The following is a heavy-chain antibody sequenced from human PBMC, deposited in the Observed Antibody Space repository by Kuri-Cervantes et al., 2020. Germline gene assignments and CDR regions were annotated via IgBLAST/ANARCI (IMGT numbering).Heavy chain of an antibody. Sequence: SETLSLTCTVSGGSVSSGSYYWSWIRQPPGKGLEWIGEINHSGSTNYNPSLKSRVTISVDTSKNQFSLKLSSVTAADTAVYYCARRCPFEGVVVPAAKYCYYYYMDVWGKGTTVTVSS. J-gene: IGHJ6*03. CDR3: ARRCPFEGVVVPAAKYCYYYYMDV. CDR1: GGSVSSGSYY. CDR2: INHSGST. V-gene: IGHV4-61*01. D-gene: IGHD2-2*01.